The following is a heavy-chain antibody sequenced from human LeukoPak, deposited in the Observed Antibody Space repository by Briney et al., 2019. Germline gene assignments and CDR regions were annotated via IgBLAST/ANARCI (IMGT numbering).Heavy chain of an antibody. CDR1: GFTFSSYA. J-gene: IGHJ4*02. V-gene: IGHV3-30*01. CDR2: ISYDGSNK. Sequence: GRSLRLSCAASGFTFSSYAMHWVRQAPGKGLEWVAVISYDGSNKYYADSVKGRFTISRDNSKNTLYLQMNSLRAEDTAVYYCASVDPDPFDYWGQGTLVTVSS. CDR3: ASVDPDPFDY.